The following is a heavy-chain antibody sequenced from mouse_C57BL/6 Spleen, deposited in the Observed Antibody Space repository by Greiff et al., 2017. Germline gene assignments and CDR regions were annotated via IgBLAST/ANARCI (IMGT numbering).Heavy chain of an antibody. V-gene: IGHV1-81*01. D-gene: IGHD1-1*01. Sequence: VQLQQSGAELARPGASVKLSCKASGYTFTSYGISWVKQRTGQGLEWIGEIYPRSGNTYYNEKFKGKATLTADKSSSTAYMELRSLTSEDSAVYFCARWDYYGSIWYFDVWGTGTTVTVSS. J-gene: IGHJ1*03. CDR1: GYTFTSYG. CDR2: IYPRSGNT. CDR3: ARWDYYGSIWYFDV.